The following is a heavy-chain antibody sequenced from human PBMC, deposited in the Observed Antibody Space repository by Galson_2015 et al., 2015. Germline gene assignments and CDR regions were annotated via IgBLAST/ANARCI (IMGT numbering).Heavy chain of an antibody. CDR3: ASSGLLWFGELDGDAFDI. J-gene: IGHJ3*02. CDR1: GFTFSSYR. D-gene: IGHD3-10*01. V-gene: IGHV3-21*01. CDR2: ISSSSYI. Sequence: SLRLSCAASGFTFSSYRMNWVRQAPGKGLEWVSSISSSSYIYYADSVKGRFTISRDNAKNSLYLQMNSLRAEDTAVYYCASSGLLWFGELDGDAFDIWGQGTMVTVSS.